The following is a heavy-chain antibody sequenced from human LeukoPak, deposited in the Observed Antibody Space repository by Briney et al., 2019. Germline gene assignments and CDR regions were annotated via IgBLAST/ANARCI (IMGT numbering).Heavy chain of an antibody. CDR1: GFTFSSYG. CDR3: ARGLRGNFDY. J-gene: IGHJ4*02. CDR2: IRYDGSNK. D-gene: IGHD5-12*01. V-gene: IGHV3-30*02. Sequence: GGSLRLSCAASGFTFSSYGMHWVRRAPGKGLEWVAFIRYDGSNKYYADSVKGRFTISRDNSKNTLYLQMNSLRAEDTAVYYCARGLRGNFDYWGQGTLVTVSS.